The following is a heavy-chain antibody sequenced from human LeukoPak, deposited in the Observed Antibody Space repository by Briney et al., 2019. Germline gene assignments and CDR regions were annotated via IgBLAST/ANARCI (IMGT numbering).Heavy chain of an antibody. V-gene: IGHV1-2*02. D-gene: IGHD2/OR15-2a*01. J-gene: IGHJ5*02. CDR2: INPNYGGT. Sequence: ASVKVSCKASGYTFTGYYMHWVRQAPGQGLEWMGWINPNYGGTSYAQKFQGRVTMTRDTSINTVYMDLSRLRSDDTAVYYCARTYCDTTACSNWFVPWGQGTLVTVSS. CDR3: ARTYCDTTACSNWFVP. CDR1: GYTFTGYY.